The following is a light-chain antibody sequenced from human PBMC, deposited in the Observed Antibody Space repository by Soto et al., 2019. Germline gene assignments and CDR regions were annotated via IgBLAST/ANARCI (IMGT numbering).Light chain of an antibody. CDR3: QKYNSAPALT. CDR1: QGISNY. CDR2: AAS. Sequence: DIQMTQSPSSLSASVGDRVTITCRASQGISNYLAWYKQKPGKVPKLLIYAASTLQSGVPSRFSGSGSGTDFTLTISSLQPEDVATYYCQKYNSAPALTFGGGTKVDIK. V-gene: IGKV1-27*01. J-gene: IGKJ4*01.